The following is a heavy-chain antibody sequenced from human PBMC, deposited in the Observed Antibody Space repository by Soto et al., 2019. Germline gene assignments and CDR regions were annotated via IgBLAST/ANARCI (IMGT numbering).Heavy chain of an antibody. CDR2: IIPIFGTA. Sequence: QVQLVQSGAEVKKPGSSVKVSCKASGGTFSSYAISWVRQAPGQGLEWMGGIIPIFGTANYAQKFQGRVTITADEATSPASMELSSLRSADTAVYYCARVVTVVKSFHYWYFDLWGRGTLVTVSS. CDR3: ARVVTVVKSFHYWYFDL. J-gene: IGHJ2*01. D-gene: IGHD2-15*01. CDR1: GGTFSSYA. V-gene: IGHV1-69*12.